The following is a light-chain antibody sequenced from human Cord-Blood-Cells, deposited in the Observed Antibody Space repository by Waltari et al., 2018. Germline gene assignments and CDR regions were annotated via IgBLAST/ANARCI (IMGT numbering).Light chain of an antibody. CDR1: QSVSSSY. V-gene: IGKV3-20*01. CDR2: GAS. CDR3: QQYGSSHT. J-gene: IGKJ1*01. Sequence: ELVLTQSPGTLSLSPGERATLSRRASQSVSSSYLAWYQQKPGQAPRLLIYGASSRATGIPDRFSGSGSGTDFTLTISRLEPEDFAVYYCQQYGSSHTFGQGTKVEIK.